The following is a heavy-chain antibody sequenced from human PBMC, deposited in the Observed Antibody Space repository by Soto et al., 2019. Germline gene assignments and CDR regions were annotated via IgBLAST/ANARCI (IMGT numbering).Heavy chain of an antibody. Sequence: SVKVSLKASGGTFRSYAISWVRQAPGQGLEWMGGIIPIFGTANYAQKFQGRVTITADKSTSTAYMEQSGLRSEDTAVYYCARSEVHMDICYCYYGMKFWGQGTTGTGPS. CDR1: GGTFRSYA. CDR3: ARSEVHMDICYCYYGMKF. D-gene: IGHD5-12*01. CDR2: IIPIFGTA. J-gene: IGHJ6*01. V-gene: IGHV1-69*06.